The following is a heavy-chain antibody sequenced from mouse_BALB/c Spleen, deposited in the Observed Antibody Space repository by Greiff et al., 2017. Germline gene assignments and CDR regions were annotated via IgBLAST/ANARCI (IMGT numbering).Heavy chain of an antibody. CDR1: GYTFTSYW. J-gene: IGHJ2*01. CDR2: IYPSDSYT. D-gene: IGHD2-4*01. CDR3: TRFDYDGGYYFDY. Sequence: QVQLQQPGAELVRPGASVKLSCKASGYTFTSYWINWVKQRPGQGLEWIGNIYPSDSYTNYNQKFKDKATLTVDKSSSTAYMQLSSPTSEDSAVYYCTRFDYDGGYYFDYWGQGTTLTVSS. V-gene: IGHV1-69*02.